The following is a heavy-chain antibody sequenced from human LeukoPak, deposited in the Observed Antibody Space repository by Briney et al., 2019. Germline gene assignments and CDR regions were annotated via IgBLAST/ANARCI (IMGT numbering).Heavy chain of an antibody. CDR1: GFTFSSYW. Sequence: GGSLRLSCAASGFTFSSYWMSWVRQAPGKGLEWVANIKQDGSEKYYVDSVKGRFTISRDNSKNSLYLQMNSLRAEDTALYYCAKDSGYKIDYGVFDYWGQGTLVTVSS. CDR2: IKQDGSEK. D-gene: IGHD4-17*01. V-gene: IGHV3-7*03. J-gene: IGHJ4*02. CDR3: AKDSGYKIDYGVFDY.